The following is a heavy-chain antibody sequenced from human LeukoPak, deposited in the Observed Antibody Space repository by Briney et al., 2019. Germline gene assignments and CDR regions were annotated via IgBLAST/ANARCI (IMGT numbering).Heavy chain of an antibody. J-gene: IGHJ5*02. CDR3: ARDRVAGESVGYSGPGERYNWFDP. Sequence: KPSETLSLTCTVSGGSISSYYWSWIRQPAGNGLEWIGRIYTSGSTNYNPSLKSRVTMSVDTSKNQFSLKLSSVTAADTAVYYCARDRVAGESVGYSGPGERYNWFDPWGQGTLVTVSS. V-gene: IGHV4-4*07. CDR2: IYTSGST. D-gene: IGHD1-26*01. CDR1: GGSISSYY.